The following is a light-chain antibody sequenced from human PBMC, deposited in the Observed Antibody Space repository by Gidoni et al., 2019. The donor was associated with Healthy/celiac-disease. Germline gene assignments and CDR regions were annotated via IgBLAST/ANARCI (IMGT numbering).Light chain of an antibody. CDR1: QSVSSY. CDR2: DAS. CDR3: QQRSNWPPWT. V-gene: IGKV3-11*01. Sequence: EIVLTQSPATLSLSPGERATLSCRASQSVSSYLAWYQQKPGQAPRLLIYDASNRATGIPARFSGSGSGTDFTLTISCLEPEDFAVYYFQQRSNWPPWTFXQXTKVEIK. J-gene: IGKJ1*01.